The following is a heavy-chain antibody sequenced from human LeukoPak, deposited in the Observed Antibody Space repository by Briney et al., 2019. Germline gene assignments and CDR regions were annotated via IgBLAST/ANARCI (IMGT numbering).Heavy chain of an antibody. CDR2: IYYSGST. CDR3: ARDSAAGRTRGTIDY. J-gene: IGHJ4*02. CDR1: GGSISSGGYY. V-gene: IGHV4-31*03. Sequence: PSQTLSLTCTVSGGSISSGGYYWSWIRPHPGKGLEWVGYIYYSGSTYYNPSLKSRVTISVDTSKNQFSLKLSSVTAADTAVYYCARDSAAGRTRGTIDYWGQGTLVTVSS. D-gene: IGHD6-13*01.